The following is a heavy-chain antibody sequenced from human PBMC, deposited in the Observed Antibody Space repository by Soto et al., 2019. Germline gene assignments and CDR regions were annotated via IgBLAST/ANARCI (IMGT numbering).Heavy chain of an antibody. J-gene: IGHJ6*02. CDR3: ARGVSTYYDILTGLSPSQTYYYYGMDV. V-gene: IGHV1-69*01. D-gene: IGHD3-9*01. CDR2: IIPIFGTA. CDR1: GGTFSIYA. Sequence: GASVKFSCMASGGTFSIYAISWVRQAPGQGLEWMGGIIPIFGTANYAQKFQGRVTITADESTSTAYMELSSLRSEDTAVYYCARGVSTYYDILTGLSPSQTYYYYGMDVWGQGTTVTVSS.